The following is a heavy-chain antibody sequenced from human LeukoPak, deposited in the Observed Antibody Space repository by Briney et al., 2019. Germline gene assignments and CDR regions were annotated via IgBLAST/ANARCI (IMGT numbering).Heavy chain of an antibody. D-gene: IGHD2-21*01. CDR1: GFTFSSYW. V-gene: IGHV3-74*01. CDR3: AKGQAVGETNWFDP. CDR2: INSDGSST. J-gene: IGHJ5*02. Sequence: GGSLRLSCAASGFTFSSYWMHWVRQAPGKGLVWVSRINSDGSSTSYADSVKGRFTISRDNAKNTLYLQMNSLSAEDTAVYYCAKGQAVGETNWFDPWGQGTLVTVSS.